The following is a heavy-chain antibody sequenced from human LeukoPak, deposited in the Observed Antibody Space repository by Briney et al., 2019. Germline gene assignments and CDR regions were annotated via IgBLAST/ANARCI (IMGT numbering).Heavy chain of an antibody. CDR1: GFTFSSHS. J-gene: IGHJ6*02. V-gene: IGHV3-48*02. D-gene: IGHD3-10*01. CDR2: IDSGSGNI. Sequence: GGSLRLSCAASGFTFSSHSMNWVRQAPGKGLEWLSYIDSGSGNIYYRDSVKGRFTISRDNAQDSLYLQMDSLRDEDTAVYYCAREDDDRGPNTLDVWGQGTTVTVSS. CDR3: AREDDDRGPNTLDV.